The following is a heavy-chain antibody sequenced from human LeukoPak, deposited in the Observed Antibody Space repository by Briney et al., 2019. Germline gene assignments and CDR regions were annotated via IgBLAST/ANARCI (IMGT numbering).Heavy chain of an antibody. CDR2: ISSSGSNI. CDR3: ATWVFYDSESPSNDAFDI. V-gene: IGHV3-48*03. Sequence: GGSLRLSCAASGFTFSSYEMNWVRPAPGKGLEWVSYISSSGSNIYYADSVKGRFTISKDHAKNSLYLQMNSLRAEDTAVYYCATWVFYDSESPSNDAFDIWGQGTMVTVSS. J-gene: IGHJ3*02. CDR1: GFTFSSYE. D-gene: IGHD3-10*01.